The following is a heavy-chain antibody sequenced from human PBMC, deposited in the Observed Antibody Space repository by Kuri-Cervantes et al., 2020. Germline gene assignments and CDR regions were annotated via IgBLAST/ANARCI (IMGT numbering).Heavy chain of an antibody. D-gene: IGHD5-12*01. Sequence: SVKVSCKASGGTFSSYAISWVRQAPGQGLEWMGGIIPIFGTANYAQKFQGRVTITADKSTSTAYMELSSPRSEDTAVYYCAITYSGYPRHPYYFDYWGQGTLVTVSS. J-gene: IGHJ4*02. CDR2: IIPIFGTA. V-gene: IGHV1-69*06. CDR1: GGTFSSYA. CDR3: AITYSGYPRHPYYFDY.